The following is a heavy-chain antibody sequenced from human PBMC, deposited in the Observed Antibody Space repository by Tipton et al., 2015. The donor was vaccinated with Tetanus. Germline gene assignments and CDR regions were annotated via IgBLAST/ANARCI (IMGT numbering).Heavy chain of an antibody. V-gene: IGHV4-34*01. CDR1: GGSFSGYY. J-gene: IGHJ2*01. D-gene: IGHD4-23*01. CDR2: ISDSGST. Sequence: LRLSCAVYGGSFSGYYWTWVRQPPGKGLEWIGEISDSGSTNYSPSLKSRVTISMDTSENQFSLKLTSVTAADTAVYYCSRYGGDSLWYFNLWGRGTLVTVSS. CDR3: SRYGGDSLWYFNL.